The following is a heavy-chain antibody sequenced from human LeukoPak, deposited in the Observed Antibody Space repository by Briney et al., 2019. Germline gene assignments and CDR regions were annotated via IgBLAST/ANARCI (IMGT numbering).Heavy chain of an antibody. CDR3: ARDSDYYGSGIDAFDI. CDR1: GFTVSSNY. D-gene: IGHD3-10*01. CDR2: IYSGGST. V-gene: IGHV3-66*01. J-gene: IGHJ3*02. Sequence: GGSLRLSCAASGFTVSSNYMSWVRQAPGKGLEWVSVIYSGGSTHYADSVKGRFTISRDNSKNTLYLQMNSLRAEDTAVYYCARDSDYYGSGIDAFDIWGQGTMVTVSS.